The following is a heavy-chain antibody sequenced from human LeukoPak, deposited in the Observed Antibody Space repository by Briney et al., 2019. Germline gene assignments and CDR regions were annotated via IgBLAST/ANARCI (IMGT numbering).Heavy chain of an antibody. CDR1: GGSISSYY. CDR3: ARVDQQWLVPSTYYYYMDV. J-gene: IGHJ6*03. D-gene: IGHD6-19*01. V-gene: IGHV4-59*01. Sequence: PSETLSLTCTVSGGSISSYYWSWTRQPPGKGLEWIGYIYYSGSTNYNPSLKSRVTISVDTSKNQFSLKLSSVTAADTAVYYCARVDQQWLVPSTYYYYMDVWGKGTTVTVSS. CDR2: IYYSGST.